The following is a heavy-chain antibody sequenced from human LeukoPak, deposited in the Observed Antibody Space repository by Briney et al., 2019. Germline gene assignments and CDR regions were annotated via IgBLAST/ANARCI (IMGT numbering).Heavy chain of an antibody. Sequence: SETLSLTCAVSGGSISSSNWWSWVRQPPGKGLEWIGYIYHSGSTYYNPSLKSRVTISVDRSKNQFSLKLNSVTAADTAVYYCARNAIAAAGTIFWFDPWGQGTLVTVSS. CDR2: IYHSGST. CDR3: ARNAIAAAGTIFWFDP. CDR1: GGSISSSNW. V-gene: IGHV4-4*02. D-gene: IGHD6-13*01. J-gene: IGHJ5*02.